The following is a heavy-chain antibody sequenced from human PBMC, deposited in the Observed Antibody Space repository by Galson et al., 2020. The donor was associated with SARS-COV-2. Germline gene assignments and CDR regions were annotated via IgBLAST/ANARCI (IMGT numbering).Heavy chain of an antibody. CDR2: IHYGGST. CDR3: GRTTRVQGVIIMAIDY. Sequence: SETLSLTCTVSGGSISSDGYYWSWIRQHPGKGLEWLGYIHYGGSTYYKPSLRSRVTMSVDTSKNQFSLTLTSVTAADTALYYCGRTTRVQGVIIMAIDYWGQGTLVTVSS. D-gene: IGHD3-10*01. V-gene: IGHV4-31*03. J-gene: IGHJ4*02. CDR1: GGSISSDGYY.